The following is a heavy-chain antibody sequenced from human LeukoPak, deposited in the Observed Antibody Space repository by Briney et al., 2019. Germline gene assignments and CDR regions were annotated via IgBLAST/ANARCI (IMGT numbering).Heavy chain of an antibody. CDR2: ISGSGAST. D-gene: IGHD6-19*01. Sequence: GGSLRLSCAASGFTFSSYAMSWVRQAPGKGLEWVSTISGSGASTYYADSVKGRFTISRDNSRNTLYLQMNSLRAEDTAVYYCAKEASSGWHTPYDYWGQGTLVTVSS. V-gene: IGHV3-23*01. CDR1: GFTFSSYA. J-gene: IGHJ4*02. CDR3: AKEASSGWHTPYDY.